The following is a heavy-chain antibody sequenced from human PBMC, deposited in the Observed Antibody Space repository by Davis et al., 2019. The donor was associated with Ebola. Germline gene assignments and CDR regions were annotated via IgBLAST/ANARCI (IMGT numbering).Heavy chain of an antibody. Sequence: SETLSPTFAVYGGSFSGYYWSWIRQPPGKGLEWIGEINHSGSTNYNPSLKSRVTITVDTSKNQFSLKLTSVTAADTAVYYCSRTLSGNYGLFGYWGQGTLVTVSS. CDR2: INHSGST. D-gene: IGHD1-26*01. CDR3: SRTLSGNYGLFGY. V-gene: IGHV4-34*01. J-gene: IGHJ4*02. CDR1: GGSFSGYY.